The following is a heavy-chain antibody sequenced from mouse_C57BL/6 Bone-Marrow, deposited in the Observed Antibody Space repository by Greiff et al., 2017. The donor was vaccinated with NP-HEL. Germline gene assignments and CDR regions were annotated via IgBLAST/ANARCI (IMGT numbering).Heavy chain of an antibody. D-gene: IGHD1-1*01. Sequence: EVMLVESGGGLVKPGGSLKLSCAASGFTFSDYGMHWVRQAPEKGLEWVAYISSGSSTIYYADTVKGRFTISRDNAKNTLFLQMSRLRSEDTAMYYCARRAYYGSSYWFAYWGQGTLVTVSA. J-gene: IGHJ3*01. V-gene: IGHV5-17*01. CDR3: ARRAYYGSSYWFAY. CDR2: ISSGSSTI. CDR1: GFTFSDYG.